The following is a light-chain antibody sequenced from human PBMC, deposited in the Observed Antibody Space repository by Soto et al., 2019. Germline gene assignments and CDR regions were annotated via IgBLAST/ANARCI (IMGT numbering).Light chain of an antibody. CDR3: HQRQSWPRT. CDR2: QTS. Sequence: MTQSPPTLPASAGDRVTITCRASQYINTRWAWYQHRPGQAPRLLIYQTSIRAAGIPARFSASGSGTDFTLTISDVQPEDFALYYCHQRQSWPRTFGQGTKVDIK. J-gene: IGKJ1*01. V-gene: IGKV3D-15*03. CDR1: QYINTR.